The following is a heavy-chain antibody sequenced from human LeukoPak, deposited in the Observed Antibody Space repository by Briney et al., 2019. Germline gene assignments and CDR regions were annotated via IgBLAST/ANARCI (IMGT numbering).Heavy chain of an antibody. Sequence: GGSLRLSCAASGFTFSSYGMYWVRQAPGKGLEWVAFIRYDGGNKYYADSVKGRFTISRDNSKNTLYLQMNSLRVEDTAVYYCTTGFYDYVWGSYRYTVYFDYWGQGTLVTVSS. CDR3: TTGFYDYVWGSYRYTVYFDY. J-gene: IGHJ4*02. CDR2: IRYDGGNK. V-gene: IGHV3-30*02. D-gene: IGHD3-16*02. CDR1: GFTFSSYG.